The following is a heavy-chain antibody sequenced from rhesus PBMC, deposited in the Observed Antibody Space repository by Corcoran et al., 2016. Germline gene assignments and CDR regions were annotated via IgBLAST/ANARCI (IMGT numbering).Heavy chain of an antibody. J-gene: IGHJ6*01. CDR2: ISYTAKTI. D-gene: IGHD4-23*01. V-gene: IGHV3S4*01. Sequence: EVQLVESGGGLVQPGGSLRLSCAASGFTFSSYDMNWVRRALGKGLELVSSISYTAKTIYYADSVKGRFTMSRDNAKNSLSLQMNSLKTEDTAVYYCTSEYSNYPYGLDSWGQGVVVTVSS. CDR1: GFTFSSYD. CDR3: TSEYSNYPYGLDS.